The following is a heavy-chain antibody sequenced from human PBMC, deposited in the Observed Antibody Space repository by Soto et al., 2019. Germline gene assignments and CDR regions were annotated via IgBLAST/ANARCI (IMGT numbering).Heavy chain of an antibody. CDR2: IYYSGST. CDR1: GGSISSGGYY. CDR3: ASYNERKPFYDSSGYYYFDY. D-gene: IGHD3-22*01. V-gene: IGHV4-31*03. Sequence: PSETLSLTCTVSGGSISSGGYYWSWIRQHPGKGLEWIGYIYYSGSTYYNLSLKSRVTISVDTSKNQFSLKLSSVTAADTAVYYCASYNERKPFYDSSGYYYFDYWGQGTLVTVSS. J-gene: IGHJ4*02.